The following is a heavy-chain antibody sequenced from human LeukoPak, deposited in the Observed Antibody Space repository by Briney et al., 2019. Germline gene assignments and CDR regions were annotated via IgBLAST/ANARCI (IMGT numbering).Heavy chain of an antibody. J-gene: IGHJ4*02. CDR2: IAYDGSRA. CDR3: TRYNNDHFDY. V-gene: IGHV3-33*01. Sequence: GGSLRLSCAGSGFTFGGYGMHWFRQTPGKGLEWVAVIAYDGSRAFYAESVKGRFTISSDNSKNTMSVQMDDLRAEDTAVHYCTRYNNDHFDYWGQGTLVTVSS. D-gene: IGHD1-14*01. CDR1: GFTFGGYG.